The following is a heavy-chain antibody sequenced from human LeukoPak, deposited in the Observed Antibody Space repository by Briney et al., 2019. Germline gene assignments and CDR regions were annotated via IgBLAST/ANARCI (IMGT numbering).Heavy chain of an antibody. Sequence: ASVKVSCKASGYTFTNYGISWVRQAPGQGLEWMGWISTYNGDTNYVQKLQGRVTMTTDTSTSTAYMELRSLRSDDTAVYYCAREGIMITFGGVIGAYYFDYWGQGTLVTVSS. CDR1: GYTFTNYG. CDR2: ISTYNGDT. J-gene: IGHJ4*02. CDR3: AREGIMITFGGVIGAYYFDY. D-gene: IGHD3-16*02. V-gene: IGHV1-18*01.